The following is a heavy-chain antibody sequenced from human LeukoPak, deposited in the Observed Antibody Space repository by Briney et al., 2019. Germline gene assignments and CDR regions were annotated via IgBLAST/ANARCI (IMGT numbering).Heavy chain of an antibody. J-gene: IGHJ4*02. CDR1: GFTFSSYA. V-gene: IGHV3-23*01. CDR2: ISGSGGST. D-gene: IGHD3-22*01. Sequence: GASLRLSCAASGFTFSSYAVSWVRQAPGKGLEWVSAISGSGGSTYYADSVKGRFTISRDNSKNTLYLQMNSLRAEDTAVYYCAPHYYDSSGYSYLDYWGQGTLVTVSS. CDR3: APHYYDSSGYSYLDY.